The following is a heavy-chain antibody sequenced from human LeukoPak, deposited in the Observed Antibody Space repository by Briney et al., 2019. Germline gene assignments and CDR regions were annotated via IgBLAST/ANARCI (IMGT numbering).Heavy chain of an antibody. CDR3: AKDVTYFYGTETSFDS. Sequence: PGGSLRLSCAASGFTFSSYAMSWVRLAPGKGLEWVSSISGSGASIYYADFVKGRFTISRDNSKNTLYLQMTSLRVEDTAIYFCAKDVTYFYGTETSFDSWGQGTLVSASS. CDR1: GFTFSSYA. J-gene: IGHJ4*02. D-gene: IGHD3-10*01. V-gene: IGHV3-23*01. CDR2: ISGSGASI.